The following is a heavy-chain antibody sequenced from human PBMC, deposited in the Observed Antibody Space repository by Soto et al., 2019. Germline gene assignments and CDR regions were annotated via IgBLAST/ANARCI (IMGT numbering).Heavy chain of an antibody. V-gene: IGHV1-8*01. Sequence: ASVKVSCKASVYTFTSYDINWVRQATGQGLEWMGWMNSNSGNTGYAQKFQGRVTMTRNTSISTAYMELSSPRSEDTAVYYCARRTYDILTGYYNNYYYYYMDVWGKGTTATVPS. J-gene: IGHJ6*03. CDR3: ARRTYDILTGYYNNYYYYYMDV. CDR2: MNSNSGNT. CDR1: VYTFTSYD. D-gene: IGHD3-9*01.